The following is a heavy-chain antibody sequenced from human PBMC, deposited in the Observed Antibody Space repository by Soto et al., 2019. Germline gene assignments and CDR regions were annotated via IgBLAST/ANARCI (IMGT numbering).Heavy chain of an antibody. J-gene: IGHJ5*02. CDR3: ARGHRFVVVPAAPMTYWFDP. Sequence: ASVKVSCKASGYTFTSYDINWVRHATGQGLEWMGWMNPNSGNTGYAQKFQGRVTMTRNTSISTAYMELSSLRSEDTAVYYCARGHRFVVVPAAPMTYWFDPWGQGTLVTVSS. D-gene: IGHD2-2*01. V-gene: IGHV1-8*01. CDR1: GYTFTSYD. CDR2: MNPNSGNT.